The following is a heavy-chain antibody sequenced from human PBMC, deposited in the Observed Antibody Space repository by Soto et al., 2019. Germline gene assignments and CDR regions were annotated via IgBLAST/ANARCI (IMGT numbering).Heavy chain of an antibody. CDR3: ARGGELYYYYGMDV. V-gene: IGHV4-59*08. D-gene: IGHD1-26*01. CDR2: IYYSGST. CDR1: GGSISSYY. J-gene: IGHJ6*02. Sequence: SETLSLTCTVSGGSISSYYWSWIRQPPGKGLEWIGYIYYSGSTNYNPSLKSRVTISIDTSKNQFSLQLSSVTAADTAVYYCARGGELYYYYGMDVWGQGTTVTVSS.